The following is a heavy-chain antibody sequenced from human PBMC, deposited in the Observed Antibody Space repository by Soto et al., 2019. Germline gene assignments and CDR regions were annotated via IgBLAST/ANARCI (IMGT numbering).Heavy chain of an antibody. D-gene: IGHD3-10*01. Sequence: QVQLVQSGAEVKKPGASVKVSCKASGYTFTSYDINWVRQATGQGLEWMGWMNPNSGNTGNAQKFQGRATMTRNTSISTAYMELSSLRSDDTAVYYCARGGVGLDPYYYYGMDVWGQGTTVTVSS. J-gene: IGHJ6*02. CDR3: ARGGVGLDPYYYYGMDV. CDR2: MNPNSGNT. V-gene: IGHV1-8*01. CDR1: GYTFTSYD.